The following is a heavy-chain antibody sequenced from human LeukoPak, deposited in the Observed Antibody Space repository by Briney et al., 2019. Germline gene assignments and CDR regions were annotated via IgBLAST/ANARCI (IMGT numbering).Heavy chain of an antibody. V-gene: IGHV1-69*13. D-gene: IGHD3-10*01. Sequence: GASVKVSCKASAGTFSSYAISWVQQAPGQGLEWMGGIIPIFGTANYAQKFQGRVTITADESTSTAYMELSSLRSEDTAVYYCARGYYYARWDYWGQGTLVTVSS. CDR3: ARGYYYARWDY. CDR2: IIPIFGTA. J-gene: IGHJ4*02. CDR1: AGTFSSYA.